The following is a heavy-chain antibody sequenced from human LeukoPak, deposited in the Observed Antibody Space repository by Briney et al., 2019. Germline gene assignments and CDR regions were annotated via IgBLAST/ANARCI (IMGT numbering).Heavy chain of an antibody. Sequence: ASVKVSCKASGYNFISYYMHWVRQAPGQGLEWMGIINPSGGSTSYAQKFQDRVTMTRDTSTSTVYMELSSLKSEDTAVYYCAREDVVLVDAVRYYYCGMDVWDQGTTVTVSS. D-gene: IGHD2-8*01. J-gene: IGHJ6*02. CDR2: INPSGGST. CDR3: AREDVVLVDAVRYYYCGMDV. V-gene: IGHV1-46*01. CDR1: GYNFISYY.